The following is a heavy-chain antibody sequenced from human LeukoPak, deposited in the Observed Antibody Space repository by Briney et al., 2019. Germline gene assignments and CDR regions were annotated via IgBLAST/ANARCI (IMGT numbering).Heavy chain of an antibody. CDR3: ARGRSIAVRPGYLQY. Sequence: ASVKVSCKASGYTFTTYYMHWVRQAPGQGLEWMGIINPSAGSTSYAQKFQGRVTMTRDTSTSTVYMELSSLTSEDTAVYYCARGRSIAVRPGYLQYWGQGTLVTVSS. D-gene: IGHD6-6*01. J-gene: IGHJ1*01. CDR1: GYTFTTYY. V-gene: IGHV1-46*01. CDR2: INPSAGST.